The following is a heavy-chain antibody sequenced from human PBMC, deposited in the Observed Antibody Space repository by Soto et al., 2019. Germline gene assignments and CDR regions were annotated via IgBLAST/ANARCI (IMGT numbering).Heavy chain of an antibody. V-gene: IGHV1-46*01. CDR3: ARVGSFLVVAGTDYFDY. CDR2: INPSGSST. CDR1: GYTFSNYY. D-gene: IGHD2-15*01. J-gene: IGHJ4*02. Sequence: QVQLVQSGAEVRKPGASVKVSCKASGYTFSNYYMHWVRQAPGQGLEWMGVINPSGSSTSYAQKFQGRVTMTRDTSTSTAYMELSTLKSEDTAVYYCARVGSFLVVAGTDYFDYWGQGTLVTVSS.